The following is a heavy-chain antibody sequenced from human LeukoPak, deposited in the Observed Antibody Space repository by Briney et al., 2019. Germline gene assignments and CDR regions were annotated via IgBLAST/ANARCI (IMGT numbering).Heavy chain of an antibody. CDR2: IGINGGTT. J-gene: IGHJ4*02. Sequence: PGGSLRLSCSTSGFTFSSYAMHWVRQAPGKGLDYVSAIGINGGTTFYADSVKGRFTISRDNSKNTLYLQMSSLRAEDTAVYFCVKDYRTGVVIPLFDYWGQGTLVTVSS. CDR1: GFTFSSYA. CDR3: VKDYRTGVVIPLFDY. D-gene: IGHD4-23*01. V-gene: IGHV3-64D*09.